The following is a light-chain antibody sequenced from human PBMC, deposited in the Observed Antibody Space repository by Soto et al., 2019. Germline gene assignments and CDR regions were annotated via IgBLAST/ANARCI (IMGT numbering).Light chain of an antibody. V-gene: IGKV1-33*01. CDR1: QSISSY. CDR2: DAS. J-gene: IGKJ1*01. CDR3: QQYDSLPLT. Sequence: DIQMTQSPSSLSASVGDRVTITCRASQSISSYLNWYQQKPGKAPKLLIYDASSLQTGVPSRFSGSGSGTDFALTISSLQPEDIATYYCQQYDSLPLTFGQGTKVDIK.